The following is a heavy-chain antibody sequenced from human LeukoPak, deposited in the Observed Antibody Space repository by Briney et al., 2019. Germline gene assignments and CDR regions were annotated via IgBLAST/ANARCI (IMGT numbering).Heavy chain of an antibody. Sequence: PGXSLRLSCAASEFTFSSYWMHWDRQAPGKGRVWVSRINSDRLPPTYAHSVQGLFTISTDNAKATLYLQMTSLRAEDTAVYYCARDPDHGVVINYFDYWGQGTLVTVSS. J-gene: IGHJ4*02. CDR1: EFTFSSYW. CDR2: INSDRLPP. V-gene: IGHV3-74*01. D-gene: IGHD3-3*01. CDR3: ARDPDHGVVINYFDY.